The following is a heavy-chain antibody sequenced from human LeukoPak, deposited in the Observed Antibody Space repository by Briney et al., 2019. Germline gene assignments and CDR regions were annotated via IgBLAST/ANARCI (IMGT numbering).Heavy chain of an antibody. CDR2: IYTSGST. CDR3: ARDQTAAAGEGDWFDP. V-gene: IGHV4-4*07. Sequence: SETLSLTCTASGGSISSYYWSWIRQPAGKGLEWIGRIYTSGSTNYNPSLKSRVTMSVDTSKNQFSLKLSSVTAADTAVYYCARDQTAAAGEGDWFDPWGQGTLVTVSS. D-gene: IGHD6-13*01. J-gene: IGHJ5*02. CDR1: GGSISSYY.